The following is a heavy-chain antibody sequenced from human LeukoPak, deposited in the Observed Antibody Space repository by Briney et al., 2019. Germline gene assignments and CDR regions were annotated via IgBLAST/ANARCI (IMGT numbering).Heavy chain of an antibody. V-gene: IGHV1-18*01. J-gene: IGHJ5*02. CDR1: GYTFTSYG. Sequence: ASVKVSCKASGYTFTSYGISWVRQAPGQGLEWMGWISAYNGNTNYAQKLQGRVTMTTDTSTSTAYMELSSLRSEDTAVYYCARALKLERHKHGGIDPWGQGTLVTVSS. CDR3: ARALKLERHKHGGIDP. D-gene: IGHD1-1*01. CDR2: ISAYNGNT.